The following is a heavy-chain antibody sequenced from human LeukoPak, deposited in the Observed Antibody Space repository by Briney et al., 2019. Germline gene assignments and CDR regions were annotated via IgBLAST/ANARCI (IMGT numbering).Heavy chain of an antibody. D-gene: IGHD6-13*01. V-gene: IGHV3-7*01. CDR1: GFTFSNYW. CDR3: ASGRQLGY. CDR2: IKEDGSEK. J-gene: IGHJ4*02. Sequence: GGSLSLSCAASGFTFSNYWMSWVRQAPGKGLEWVANIKEDGSEKYYVDSMKGRSTISRDNARNSLYLQMNSLRAEDTAVYYCASGRQLGYWGQGTLVTVSS.